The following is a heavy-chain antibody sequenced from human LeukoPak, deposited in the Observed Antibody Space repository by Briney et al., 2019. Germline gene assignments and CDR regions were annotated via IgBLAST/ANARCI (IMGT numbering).Heavy chain of an antibody. J-gene: IGHJ3*02. CDR1: GGSISSSSYY. CDR3: ARYVGSWNAFDI. D-gene: IGHD6-13*01. V-gene: IGHV4-39*07. CDR2: IYYSGST. Sequence: SETLSLTCTVSGGSISSSSYYWGWIRQPPGKGLEWIGSIYYSGSTYYNPSLKSRVTISVDTSKNQFSLKLSSVTAADTAVYYCARYVGSWNAFDIWGQGTMVTVSS.